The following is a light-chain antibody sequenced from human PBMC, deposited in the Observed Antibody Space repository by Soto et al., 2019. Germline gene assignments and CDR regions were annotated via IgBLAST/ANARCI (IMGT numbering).Light chain of an antibody. CDR2: GVS. Sequence: QSVLTQPASVSGSPGQSITISCTGTSSDVGGYNYVSWYQQHPGKVPKLMIYGVSNRPSGVSNRFSGSKSGNTASLTISGLQAEDEADYYCSSYSSSSIRVFGGGIKLTVL. J-gene: IGLJ3*02. CDR3: SSYSSSSIRV. V-gene: IGLV2-14*01. CDR1: SSDVGGYNY.